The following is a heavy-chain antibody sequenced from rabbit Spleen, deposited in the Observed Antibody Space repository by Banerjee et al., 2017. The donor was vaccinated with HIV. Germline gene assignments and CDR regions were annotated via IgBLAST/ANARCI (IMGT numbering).Heavy chain of an antibody. CDR3: VRSIYVGGTWYQLTVLDL. CDR2: IDPIFGGT. D-gene: IGHD7-1*01. CDR1: GFDFSRFG. J-gene: IGHJ3*01. V-gene: IGHV1S47*01. Sequence: QEQLVESGGGLVQPGGSLTLSCKASGFDFSRFGVSWVRQAPGKGLEWIGYIDPIFGGTYYASWVNGRFSISRENTQNTLFLQLNSLTVADTATYFCVRSIYVGGTWYQLTVLDLWGKAPSSPS.